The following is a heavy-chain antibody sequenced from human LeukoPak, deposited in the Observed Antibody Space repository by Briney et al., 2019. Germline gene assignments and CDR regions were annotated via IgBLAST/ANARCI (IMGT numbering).Heavy chain of an antibody. J-gene: IGHJ4*02. D-gene: IGHD6-6*01. CDR3: ARDQYSSSQFDY. CDR1: GGTFSSYA. CDR2: IIPIFGTA. Sequence: SVKVSCKASGGTFSSYAISWVRQAPGQGLEWMGGIIPIFGTANYAQKLQGRVTITADESTSTAYMELSSLRSEDTAVYYCARDQYSSSQFDYWGQGTLVTVFS. V-gene: IGHV1-69*13.